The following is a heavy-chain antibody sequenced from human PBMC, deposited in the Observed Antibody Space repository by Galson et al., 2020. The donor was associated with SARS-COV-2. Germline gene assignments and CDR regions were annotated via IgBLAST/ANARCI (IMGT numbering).Heavy chain of an antibody. V-gene: IGHV3-53*01. J-gene: IGHJ4*02. D-gene: IGHD3-10*01. CDR1: GFTVSSTY. CDR2: IYSAGST. CDR3: ARDRVGEFYFDY. Sequence: GESLKISCAASGFTVSSTYMNWVRQAPGKGLEWVSVIYSAGSTYYADSVKGRFTVSRDNSKNIVYLQMNSLRAEDTAVYYCARDRVGEFYFDYWGQGTLVTVSS.